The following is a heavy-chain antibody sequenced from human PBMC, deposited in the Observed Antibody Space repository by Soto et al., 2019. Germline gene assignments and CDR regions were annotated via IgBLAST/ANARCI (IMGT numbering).Heavy chain of an antibody. CDR1: GFTFSSYW. Sequence: GGTLRLSCAASGFTFSSYWMHWVRQAPGKGLVGVSRINSDGSSTSYADSVKGRFTISRDNAKNTLYLQMNSLRAEDTAVYYCARDARDGYKNRLDYWGQGTLVTVSS. J-gene: IGHJ4*02. CDR2: INSDGSST. D-gene: IGHD5-12*01. CDR3: ARDARDGYKNRLDY. V-gene: IGHV3-74*01.